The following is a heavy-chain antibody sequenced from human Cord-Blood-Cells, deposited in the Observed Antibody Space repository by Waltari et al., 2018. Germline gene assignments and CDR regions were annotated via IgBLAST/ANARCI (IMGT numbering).Heavy chain of an antibody. V-gene: IGHV3-21*01. Sequence: EVQLVESGGGLVKPGGSLRLSCAASGFTFSSYSMNWVSKAPGKGLEWVSSISSSSSYIYYADSVKGRFTISRDNAKNSLYLQMNSLRAEDTAVYYCARDGSNWGSAFDIWGQGTMVTVSS. CDR3: ARDGSNWGSAFDI. CDR2: ISSSSSYI. J-gene: IGHJ3*02. D-gene: IGHD7-27*01. CDR1: GFTFSSYS.